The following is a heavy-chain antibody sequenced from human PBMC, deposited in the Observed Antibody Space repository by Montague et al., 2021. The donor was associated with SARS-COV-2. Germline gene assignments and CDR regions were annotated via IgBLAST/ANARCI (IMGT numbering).Heavy chain of an antibody. Sequence: SLSLSLSASGFTFSSYSMNWVRQAPGKGLEWVSSISSSSSYIYYADSVKGRFTISRDNVKNSLYLQMNSLRAEDTAVYYCARDDFRIAAAVFDYWGQGTLVTVSS. CDR1: GFTFSSYS. V-gene: IGHV3-21*01. CDR2: ISSSSSYI. D-gene: IGHD6-13*01. J-gene: IGHJ4*02. CDR3: ARDDFRIAAAVFDY.